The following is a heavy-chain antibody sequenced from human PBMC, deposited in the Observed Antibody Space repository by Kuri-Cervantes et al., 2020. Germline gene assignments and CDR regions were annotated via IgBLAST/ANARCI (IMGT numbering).Heavy chain of an antibody. CDR2: IYWNDDK. J-gene: IGHJ4*02. Sequence: LRLSCTVSGGSISSSSYYWGWIRQPPGKGLEWLALIYWNDDKRYSPSLKSRLTITKDTSKNQVVLTMTNMDPVDTATYYCAHATRREPFDYWGQGTLVTVSS. D-gene: IGHD1-26*01. CDR3: AHATRREPFDY. V-gene: IGHV2-5*01. CDR1: GGSISSSSYY.